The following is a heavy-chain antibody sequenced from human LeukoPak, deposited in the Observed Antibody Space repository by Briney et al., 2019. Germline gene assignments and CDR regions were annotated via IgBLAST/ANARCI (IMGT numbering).Heavy chain of an antibody. Sequence: GGSLRLSCVASGFTFSFYEMNWLRQSPGEGMEWVSYISGSGTTMYYGDSVKGRFTIPRDKAKNSLYLQMNSLRAGGTAICYCARSVQWLPYWGQGPLVSLPS. D-gene: IGHD6-19*01. CDR3: ARSVQWLPY. V-gene: IGHV3-48*03. CDR1: GFTFSFYE. CDR2: ISGSGTTM. J-gene: IGHJ4*02.